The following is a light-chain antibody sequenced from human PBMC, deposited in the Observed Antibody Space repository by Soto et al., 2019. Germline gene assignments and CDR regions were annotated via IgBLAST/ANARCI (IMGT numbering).Light chain of an antibody. CDR1: QGVDIN. CDR2: GAP. V-gene: IGKV3-15*01. CDR3: QQYGSLTWT. J-gene: IGKJ1*01. Sequence: EIVTLSFRASQGVDINLAWYQQKPGQAPRLLIHGAPTKATDMPGRFSGRGSGTDFTRTISSLQSEDVAVDYCQQYGSLTWTFGQGTKVDI.